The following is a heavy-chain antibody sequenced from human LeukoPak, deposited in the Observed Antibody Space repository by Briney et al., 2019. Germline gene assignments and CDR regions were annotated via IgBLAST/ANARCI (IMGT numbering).Heavy chain of an antibody. V-gene: IGHV5-51*01. J-gene: IGHJ5*02. CDR1: GYSFTSYW. Sequence: GESLKISYKGSGYSFTSYWIGWVRQMPGKGLEWMGIIYPGDSDTRYSPSFQGQVTISADKSISTAYLQWSSLKASDTAMYYCARLSGYCSSTSCYRLNWFDPWGQGTLVTVSS. D-gene: IGHD2-2*01. CDR2: IYPGDSDT. CDR3: ARLSGYCSSTSCYRLNWFDP.